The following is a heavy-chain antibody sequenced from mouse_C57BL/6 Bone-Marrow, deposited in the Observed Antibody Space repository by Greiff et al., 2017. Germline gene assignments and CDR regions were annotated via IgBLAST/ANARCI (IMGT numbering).Heavy chain of an antibody. D-gene: IGHD3-2*02. CDR3: AKRSSGYLFAY. J-gene: IGHJ3*01. Sequence: QVQLQQPGAELVMPGASVKLSCKASGYTFTSYWMHWVKQRPGQGLEWIGEIDPSDSYTNYNQKFKGKSTLTVDKSSSTAYMQLSSLTSVDSAVYYCAKRSSGYLFAYWGQGTLVTVSA. V-gene: IGHV1-69*01. CDR2: IDPSDSYT. CDR1: GYTFTSYW.